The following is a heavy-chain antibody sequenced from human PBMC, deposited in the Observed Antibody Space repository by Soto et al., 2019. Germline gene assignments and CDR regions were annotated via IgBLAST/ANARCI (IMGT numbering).Heavy chain of an antibody. Sequence: TLSLTCAFSVGSISSGGYSCSWVRQPPGKGLEWIGYIYHSGSTYYNPSLKSRVTISVDRSKNQFSLKLSSVTAADTAVYYCASRRYYQLFEYLGQGTLVIVS. CDR1: VGSISSGGYS. CDR2: IYHSGST. J-gene: IGHJ4*02. V-gene: IGHV4-30-2*01. D-gene: IGHD3-22*01. CDR3: ASRRYYQLFEY.